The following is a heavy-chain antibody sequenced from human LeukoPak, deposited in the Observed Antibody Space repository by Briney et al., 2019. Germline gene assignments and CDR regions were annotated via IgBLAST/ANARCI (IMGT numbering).Heavy chain of an antibody. Sequence: AGGSLRLSCAASRFTFSSYALHWVRQAPGKGLEWVAVMSYDGTNKYYADSVKGRFTISRDNSKNTLYLQMNSLRPEDTALYYCARGKQREDYGGHGDYYYMDVWGKGTTVTVSS. J-gene: IGHJ6*03. V-gene: IGHV3-30*04. CDR2: MSYDGTNK. CDR1: RFTFSSYA. CDR3: ARGKQREDYGGHGDYYYMDV. D-gene: IGHD4-23*01.